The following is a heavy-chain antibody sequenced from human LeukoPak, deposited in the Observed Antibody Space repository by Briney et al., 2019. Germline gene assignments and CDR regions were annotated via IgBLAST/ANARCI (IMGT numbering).Heavy chain of an antibody. V-gene: IGHV1-69*04. D-gene: IGHD6-13*01. CDR2: IIPILGIA. Sequence: SVKVSCKASGGTFSSYAISWVRQAPGQGLEWMGRIIPILGIADYAQKFKGRFTITADKSTSTAYMELSSLRSEDTAVYYCARWNSSSWYGNYYYYYGMDVWGQGTTVTVSS. CDR3: ARWNSSSWYGNYYYYYGMDV. J-gene: IGHJ6*02. CDR1: GGTFSSYA.